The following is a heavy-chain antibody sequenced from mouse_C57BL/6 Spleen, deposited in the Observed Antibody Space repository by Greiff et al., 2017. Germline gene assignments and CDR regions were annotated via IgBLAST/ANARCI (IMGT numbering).Heavy chain of an antibody. V-gene: IGHV5-17*01. J-gene: IGHJ2*01. CDR2: ISSAHSTI. Sequence: EVKLMESGGGLVKPGGSLKLSCAASGFTFSDYGMHWFRQAPEKGLEWVAYISSAHSTIYYAETVKGRFTISRDNAKHTLFLQMTSLRSEDTAMYYCARTTQATDYFDYWGQGTTLTVSS. CDR1: GFTFSDYG. D-gene: IGHD3-2*02. CDR3: ARTTQATDYFDY.